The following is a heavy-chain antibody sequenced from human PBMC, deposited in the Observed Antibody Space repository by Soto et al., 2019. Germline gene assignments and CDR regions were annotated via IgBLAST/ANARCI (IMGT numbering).Heavy chain of an antibody. CDR3: ARGNAAMVNFYGMDV. CDR1: GYTFTSYG. J-gene: IGHJ6*02. Sequence: ASVKVSCKASGYTFTSYGISWVRQAPGQGLEWMGWISAYNGNTNYAQKLQGRVTMTTDTSTSTAYMELRSLRSDDTAVYYCARGNAAMVNFYGMDVWGQGTTVTVSS. V-gene: IGHV1-18*01. CDR2: ISAYNGNT. D-gene: IGHD5-18*01.